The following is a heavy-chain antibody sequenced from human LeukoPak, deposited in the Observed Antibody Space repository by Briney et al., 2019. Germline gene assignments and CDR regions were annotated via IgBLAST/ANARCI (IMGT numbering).Heavy chain of an antibody. V-gene: IGHV6-1*01. CDR3: ARESTTPGQLGIFDF. CDR1: GDSVSGNSVV. J-gene: IGHJ4*02. Sequence: SQTLSLTCAISGDSVSGNSVVWNCIRHSPSRGLEWLGRTYYRSKWYNDYSSSLRSRITINPDTSKNQFSLQLNSVTPDDTAVYFCARESTTPGQLGIFDFRGQGTLVTVSS. D-gene: IGHD1-1*01. CDR2: TYYRSKWYN.